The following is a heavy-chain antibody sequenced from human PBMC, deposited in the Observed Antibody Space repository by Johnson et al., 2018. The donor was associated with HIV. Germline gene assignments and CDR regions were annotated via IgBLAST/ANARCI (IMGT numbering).Heavy chain of an antibody. CDR1: GFTVSSNY. CDR3: ASEVRGVLDI. Sequence: VQLVEFGGGLIQPGGSLRLSCAASGFTVSSNYMNWVRQAPGKGLEWVSVIYSGGSTYYADSVKGRFTISRDNSKNTLYLQMNSLRVEDTAVYYCASEVRGVLDIWGQGTMVTVSS. CDR2: IYSGGST. J-gene: IGHJ3*02. V-gene: IGHV3-53*01. D-gene: IGHD3-10*01.